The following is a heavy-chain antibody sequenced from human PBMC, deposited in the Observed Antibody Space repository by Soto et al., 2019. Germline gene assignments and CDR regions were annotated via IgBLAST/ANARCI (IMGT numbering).Heavy chain of an antibody. Sequence: SETLSLTCTVSGYSISSGYYWGWIRQPPGKGLEWIGSIYHSGSTYYNPSLKSRVTISVDTSKNQFSLKLSSVTAADTAVYYCARDRSSLYYDILTGYYDYWGQGTLVTVSS. CDR1: GYSISSGYY. CDR3: ARDRSSLYYDILTGYYDY. D-gene: IGHD3-9*01. J-gene: IGHJ4*02. V-gene: IGHV4-38-2*02. CDR2: IYHSGST.